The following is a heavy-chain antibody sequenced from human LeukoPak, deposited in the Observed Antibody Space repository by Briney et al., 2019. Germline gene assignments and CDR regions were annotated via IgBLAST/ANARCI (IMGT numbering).Heavy chain of an antibody. V-gene: IGHV1-69*13. J-gene: IGHJ6*03. CDR1: GGTFSSYA. D-gene: IGHD5-18*01. Sequence: SVKVSCKASGGTFSSYAISWVRQAPGQGLEWMGGIIPIFGTANYAQKFQGRVTITADESTSTAYMELSSLRSEDTAVYYCARGYRDTATTSYYYYYMDVWGKGTTVTVSS. CDR3: ARGYRDTATTSYYYYYMDV. CDR2: IIPIFGTA.